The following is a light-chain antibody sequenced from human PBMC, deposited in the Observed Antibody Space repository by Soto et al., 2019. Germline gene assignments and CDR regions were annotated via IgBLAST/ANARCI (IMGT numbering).Light chain of an antibody. Sequence: DVQLTQAPSTLSASVGDRVTITCRASQSIGNWLAWYQQKPGKAPNLLIYDASTLENGVPSRFSGSASGTDFTLTISSLQPYDFATYYCQQYNSWPDTFGQGTRLEIK. J-gene: IGKJ5*01. CDR1: QSIGNW. V-gene: IGKV1-5*01. CDR2: DAS. CDR3: QQYNSWPDT.